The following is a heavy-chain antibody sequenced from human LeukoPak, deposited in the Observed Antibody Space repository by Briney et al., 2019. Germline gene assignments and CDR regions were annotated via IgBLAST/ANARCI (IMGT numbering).Heavy chain of an antibody. CDR2: ISSSSSTI. CDR1: GFTFSSYS. J-gene: IGHJ4*02. Sequence: GGSLRLSCAASGFTFSSYSMNWVRQAPGKGLEWVSYISSSSSTIYYADSVKGRFTISRDNAKNSLYLQMNSLRAEDTAVYYCARARVPQYYYDSSGSLGYWGQGTLVTVSS. D-gene: IGHD3-22*01. CDR3: ARARVPQYYYDSSGSLGY. V-gene: IGHV3-48*01.